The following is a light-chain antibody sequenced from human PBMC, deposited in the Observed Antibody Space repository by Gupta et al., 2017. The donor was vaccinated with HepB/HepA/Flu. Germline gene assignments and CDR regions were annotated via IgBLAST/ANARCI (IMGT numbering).Light chain of an antibody. CDR2: DAS. CDR1: QSVSSY. V-gene: IGKV3-11*01. J-gene: IGKJ4*01. Sequence: EIVLTQSPATLSLSPGERATLSCRASQSVSSYLAWYQQKPGQAPRLLIYDASNRATGIPARFSGSGSGTDFTLTSSSLDPEDFAVYYCQQRSNWPPLTFGGGTKVEIK. CDR3: QQRSNWPPLT.